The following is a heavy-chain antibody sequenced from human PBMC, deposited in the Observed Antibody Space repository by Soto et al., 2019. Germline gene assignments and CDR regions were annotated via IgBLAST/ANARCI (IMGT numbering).Heavy chain of an antibody. D-gene: IGHD3-10*01. J-gene: IGHJ5*02. V-gene: IGHV3-33*01. CDR1: GFTFSSYG. CDR3: ERDGAADASGSYTVNP. Sequence: QVQLVESGGGVVQPGRSLRLSCAASGFTFSSYGMHWVRQAPGTGLERVAVIWYDGSNKYYADSVKGRFTISRDNSKNTLYLQMNSLRAEDKAAYYCERDGAADASGSYTVNPWGQGTLVTVPS. CDR2: IWYDGSNK.